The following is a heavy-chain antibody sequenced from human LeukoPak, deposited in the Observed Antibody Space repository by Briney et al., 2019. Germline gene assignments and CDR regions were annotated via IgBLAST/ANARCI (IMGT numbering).Heavy chain of an antibody. CDR2: IKSKTDGGTT. V-gene: IGHV3-15*05. D-gene: IGHD3-22*01. Sequence: GGSLRLSCAASGFTFSNAWMSWVRQAPGKGLEWVGRIKSKTDGGTTDYAAPVKGRFTISRDDSKNTLYLQMNSLRAEDTAVYYCARSGWPYYFDYWGQGTLVTVSS. CDR1: GFTFSNAW. CDR3: ARSGWPYYFDY. J-gene: IGHJ4*02.